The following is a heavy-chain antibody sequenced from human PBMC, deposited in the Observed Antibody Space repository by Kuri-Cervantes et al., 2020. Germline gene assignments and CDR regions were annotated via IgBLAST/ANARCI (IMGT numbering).Heavy chain of an antibody. CDR2: MNPNSGNT. Sequence: ASVKVSCKASGYTFTSYDINWVRQATGQGLEWMGWMNPNSGNTGYAQKFQGRVTMTRNTSISTAYMELSSLRSEDTAVYHCARGRRPRYSSGCDYWGQGTLVTVSS. V-gene: IGHV1-8*01. CDR3: ARGRRPRYSSGCDY. J-gene: IGHJ4*02. CDR1: GYTFTSYD. D-gene: IGHD6-19*01.